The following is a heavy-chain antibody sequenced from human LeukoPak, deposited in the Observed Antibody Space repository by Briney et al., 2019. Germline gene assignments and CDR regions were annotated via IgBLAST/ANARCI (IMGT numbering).Heavy chain of an antibody. V-gene: IGHV5-10-1*01. Sequence: GESLKISCKGSGYSFTSYWVSWVRQMPGKGLEWTGRIDPSDSYSNYRPSFQGHVTISADKSISTAYLQWSSLKASDTAMYYCASAIQGDDAFDIWGQGTMVTVSS. CDR3: ASAIQGDDAFDI. CDR1: GYSFTSYW. CDR2: IDPSDSYS. J-gene: IGHJ3*02. D-gene: IGHD3-16*01.